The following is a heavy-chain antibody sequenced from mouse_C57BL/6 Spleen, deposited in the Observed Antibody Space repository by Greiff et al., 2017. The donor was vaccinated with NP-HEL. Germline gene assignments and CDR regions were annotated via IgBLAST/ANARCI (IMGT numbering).Heavy chain of an antibody. CDR3: ARKTAQAGAWFAY. Sequence: EVQLQQSGPELVKPGASVKMSCKASGYTFTDYNMHWVKQSHGKSLEWIGYINPNNGGTSYNQKFKGKATLTVNKSSSTAYMELRSLTSEDSAVYYCARKTAQAGAWFAYWGQGTLVTVSA. J-gene: IGHJ3*01. CDR2: INPNNGGT. D-gene: IGHD3-2*02. V-gene: IGHV1-22*01. CDR1: GYTFTDYN.